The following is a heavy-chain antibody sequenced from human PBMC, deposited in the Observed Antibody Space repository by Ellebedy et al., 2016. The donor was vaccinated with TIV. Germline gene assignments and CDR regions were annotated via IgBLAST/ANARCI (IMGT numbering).Heavy chain of an antibody. V-gene: IGHV1-8*01. J-gene: IGHJ6*02. Sequence: ASVKVSCXASGYTFTSYDINWVRQATGQGLEWMGWMNPNSGNTGYAQKFQGRVTMTRNTSISTAYMELSSLRSEDTAVYYCASAPPYILTGYYAVYVWGQGTTVTVSS. D-gene: IGHD3-9*01. CDR2: MNPNSGNT. CDR3: ASAPPYILTGYYAVYV. CDR1: GYTFTSYD.